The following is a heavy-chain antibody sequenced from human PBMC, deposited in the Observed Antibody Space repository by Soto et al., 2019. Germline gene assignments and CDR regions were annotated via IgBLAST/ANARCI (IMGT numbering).Heavy chain of an antibody. V-gene: IGHV4-34*01. CDR2: ISHSGAT. CDR3: ARGNHYYGMDV. J-gene: IGHJ6*02. CDR1: GGSFTDYY. Sequence: QVQLQQWGAGLLKPSETLSLTCAVYGGSFTDYYWTWIRQPPGKGLEWIGEISHSGATNYNPSLKSRVTISEDTSKNQVSLKVTSVIAADTAVFYCARGNHYYGMDVWGQGTTVTVSS.